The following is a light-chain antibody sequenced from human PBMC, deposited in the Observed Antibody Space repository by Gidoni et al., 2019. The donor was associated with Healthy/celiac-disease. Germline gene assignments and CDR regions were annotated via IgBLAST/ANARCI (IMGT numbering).Light chain of an antibody. J-gene: IGKJ2*01. CDR1: QSVRSY. V-gene: IGKV3-11*01. Sequence: EIVLTQSPATLSLSPGERATLSCRASQSVRSYLAWYQQKPGQAPRLLIYDASNRATGIPARFSGSGSGTDFTLTISSLEPEDFAVYYCQQRSNWPYTFXXXTKLEIK. CDR2: DAS. CDR3: QQRSNWPYT.